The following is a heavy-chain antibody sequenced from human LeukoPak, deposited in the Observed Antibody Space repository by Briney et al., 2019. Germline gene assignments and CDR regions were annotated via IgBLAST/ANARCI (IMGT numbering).Heavy chain of an antibody. CDR2: IYYSGDT. J-gene: IGHJ5*02. CDR3: ARRTYDYESGGYYYGRGWFDP. D-gene: IGHD3-22*01. Sequence: SETLSLTCIVSGGSITSDYWTWIRQTPGKGLEWIGHIYYSGDTNYNPSLRSRATISVGTSKNQVSLKLSAVTAADTAVYYCARRTYDYESGGYYYGRGWFDPWGQGTLVTVSS. V-gene: IGHV4-59*08. CDR1: GGSITSDY.